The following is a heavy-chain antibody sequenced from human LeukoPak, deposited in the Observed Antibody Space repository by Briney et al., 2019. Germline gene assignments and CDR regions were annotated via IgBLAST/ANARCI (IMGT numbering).Heavy chain of an antibody. CDR1: GFTFSSYT. J-gene: IGHJ4*02. V-gene: IGHV3-21*01. CDR3: ARVRETGVITPMLFDY. D-gene: IGHD3-22*01. CDR2: ISTRSTNI. Sequence: GGSLRLSCAASGFTFSSYTMNWVRQAPGKGLEWVASISTRSTNIYYADSVKGRFTISRDNAKNSLYLQMNSLRAEDTAVYYCARVRETGVITPMLFDYWGQGTLVTVSS.